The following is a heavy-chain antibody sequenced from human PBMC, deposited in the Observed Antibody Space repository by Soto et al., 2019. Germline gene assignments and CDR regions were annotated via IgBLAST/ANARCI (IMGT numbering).Heavy chain of an antibody. J-gene: IGHJ4*02. CDR2: ISGSGGST. CDR3: ARSSFDY. Sequence: GGSLRLSCAASGFTFSSYAMSWVRQAPGKGLEWVSAISGSGGSTYYADSVKGRLTISRDNSKNSLYLQINSLRAEDTAMYYCARSSFDYWGQGTLVTVSS. CDR1: GFTFSSYA. V-gene: IGHV3-23*01.